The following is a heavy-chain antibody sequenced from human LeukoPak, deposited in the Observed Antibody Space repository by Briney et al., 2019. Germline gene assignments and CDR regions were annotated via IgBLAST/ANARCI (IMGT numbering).Heavy chain of an antibody. CDR1: GFTFSSYA. CDR2: ISGSGGST. J-gene: IGHJ4*02. Sequence: GGSLRLSCAASGFTFSSYAMSWVRQAPGKGLEWVSAISGSGGSTYYAASVKGRFTISRDNSKNTLYLQMNSLRAEDTAVYYCAKVYDGPLSSLGPTFDYWGQGTLVTVSS. D-gene: IGHD5/OR15-5a*01. CDR3: AKVYDGPLSSLGPTFDY. V-gene: IGHV3-23*01.